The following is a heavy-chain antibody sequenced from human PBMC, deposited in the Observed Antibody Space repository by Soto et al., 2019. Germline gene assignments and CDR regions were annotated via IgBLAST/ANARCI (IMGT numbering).Heavy chain of an antibody. D-gene: IGHD6-19*01. CDR1: GGSISSYY. Sequence: SETLSLTCTVSGGSISSYYWSWIRQPPGKGLEWIGCIHYSGSTNYNPSLKSRVTISVDTSKNQFSLKLSSVTAADTAVYYCARDSGGWADERVFDYWGQGTLVTVSS. J-gene: IGHJ4*02. CDR2: IHYSGST. V-gene: IGHV4-59*01. CDR3: ARDSGGWADERVFDY.